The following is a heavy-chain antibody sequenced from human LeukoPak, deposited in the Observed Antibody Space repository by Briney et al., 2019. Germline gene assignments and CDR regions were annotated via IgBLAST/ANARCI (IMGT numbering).Heavy chain of an antibody. CDR2: ISSSGST. J-gene: IGHJ5*02. V-gene: IGHV4-61*02. CDR1: GDSISSGDYY. Sequence: SETLSLTCTVSGDSISSGDYYWSWIRQPAGKGLEWIGRISSSGSTNYNPSLKSRVTISVDTSKNQLSLKLSSVTAADTAVYYCAREGSRFLLYNWFDPWGQGTLVTVSS. D-gene: IGHD3-16*01. CDR3: AREGSRFLLYNWFDP.